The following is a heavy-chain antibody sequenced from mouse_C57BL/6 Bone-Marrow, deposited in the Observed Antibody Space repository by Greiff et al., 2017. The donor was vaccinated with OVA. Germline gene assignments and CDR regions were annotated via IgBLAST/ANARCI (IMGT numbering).Heavy chain of an antibody. CDR1: GFTFSDYY. CDR3: ARPLFYYGNYLFAY. V-gene: IGHV5-12*01. CDR2: ISNGGGST. Sequence: EVHLVESGGGLVQPGGSLKLSCAASGFTFSDYYMYWVRQTPEKRLEWVAYISNGGGSTYYPDTVKGRFTISRDNAKNTLYLQMSRLKSEDTAMYYCARPLFYYGNYLFAYWGQGTLVTVSA. D-gene: IGHD2-1*01. J-gene: IGHJ3*01.